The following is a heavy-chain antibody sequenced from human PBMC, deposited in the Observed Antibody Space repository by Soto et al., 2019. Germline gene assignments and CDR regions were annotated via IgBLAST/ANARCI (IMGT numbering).Heavy chain of an antibody. CDR3: FRRCIDR. D-gene: IGHD3-3*01. CDR2: IKAKTDGGTT. CDR1: GITLSDAR. Sequence: GGSLRLSCAVSGITLSDARQHWVRQAPGKGLEWVGHIKAKTDGGTTEYAAPVKGRFTISRDDSKNTLYLQMDSLISEDTAVYYCFRRCIDRWGQGILVTGSS. V-gene: IGHV3-15*07. J-gene: IGHJ5*02.